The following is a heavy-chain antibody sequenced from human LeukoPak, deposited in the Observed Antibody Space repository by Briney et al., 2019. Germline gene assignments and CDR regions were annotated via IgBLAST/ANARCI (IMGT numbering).Heavy chain of an antibody. Sequence: GGSLRLSCAASGFTFDEHDMYWVRQVPGRGLEWVCLISKDGGNKHYADSVKGRFSISRDNNRNSLSLQMNSLRSEDTALYFCAKRSGAPNNFDYWGQGALVTVSS. CDR1: GFTFDEHD. CDR3: AKRSGAPNNFDY. D-gene: IGHD1-1*01. V-gene: IGHV3-43*02. J-gene: IGHJ4*02. CDR2: ISKDGGNK.